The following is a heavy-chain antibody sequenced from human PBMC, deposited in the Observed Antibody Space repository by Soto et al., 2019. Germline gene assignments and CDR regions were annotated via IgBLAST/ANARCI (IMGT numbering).Heavy chain of an antibody. CDR2: IIPIFGTA. Sequence: GASVKVSGKASGGTFSSYAISWVRQAPGQGLEWMGGIIPIFGTANYAQKFQGRVTITADESTSTAYMELSSLRSEDTAVYYCARSPIVVVPAAIRLSAFDIWGQGTMVTVSS. D-gene: IGHD2-2*02. J-gene: IGHJ3*02. CDR1: GGTFSSYA. CDR3: ARSPIVVVPAAIRLSAFDI. V-gene: IGHV1-69*13.